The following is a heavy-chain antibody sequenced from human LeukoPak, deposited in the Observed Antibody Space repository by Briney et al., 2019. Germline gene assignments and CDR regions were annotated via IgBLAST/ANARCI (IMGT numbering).Heavy chain of an antibody. CDR3: ARDSIGHYYDSSGYYYVGRGAAFDI. D-gene: IGHD3-22*01. J-gene: IGHJ3*02. CDR1: GFTFSNYG. Sequence: PGGSLRLSCAASGFTFSNYGMHWVRQAPGKGLEWVSYISSSGSTIYYADSVKGRFTISRDNAKNSLYLQMNSLRAEDTAVYYCARDSIGHYYDSSGYYYVGRGAAFDIWGQGTMVTVSS. V-gene: IGHV3-48*04. CDR2: ISSSGSTI.